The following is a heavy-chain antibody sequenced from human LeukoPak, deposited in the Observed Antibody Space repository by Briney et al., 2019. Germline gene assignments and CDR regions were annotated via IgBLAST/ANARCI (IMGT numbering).Heavy chain of an antibody. CDR3: ASIWFGENY. D-gene: IGHD3-10*01. Sequence: GGSLRLSCAASGFTFSSYWMSWVRQAPGKGLEWVSYISRSSSTIYYADSVKGRFTISRDNAKNSLYLQMNSLRDEDTAVYYCASIWFGENYWGQGTLVTVSS. V-gene: IGHV3-48*02. J-gene: IGHJ4*02. CDR1: GFTFSSYW. CDR2: ISRSSSTI.